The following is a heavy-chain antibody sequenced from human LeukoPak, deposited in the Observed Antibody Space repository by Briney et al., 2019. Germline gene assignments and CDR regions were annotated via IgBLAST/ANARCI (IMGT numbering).Heavy chain of an antibody. CDR1: GFTFSSYS. V-gene: IGHV3-21*01. CDR3: ARGGTMVRGVTNNWFDP. D-gene: IGHD3-10*01. CDR2: ISSSSSYI. Sequence: PGGSLRLSCAASGFTFSSYSMNWVRQAPGKGPEWVSSISSSSSYIYYADSVKGRFTISRDSAKNSLYLQMNSLRAEDTAVYYCARGGTMVRGVTNNWFDPWGQGTLVTVSS. J-gene: IGHJ5*02.